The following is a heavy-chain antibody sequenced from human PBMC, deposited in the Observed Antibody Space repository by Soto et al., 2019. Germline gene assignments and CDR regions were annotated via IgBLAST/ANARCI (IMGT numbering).Heavy chain of an antibody. D-gene: IGHD2-15*01. CDR2: IIPIFGTA. V-gene: IGHV1-69*13. Sequence: SVKVSCKASGCTFSSYAISWVRQAPGQGLEWMGGIIPIFGTANYAQKFQGRVTITADESTSTAYMELSSLRSEDTAVYYCARGPTVVERYYFDYWGQGTLVTVSS. J-gene: IGHJ4*02. CDR1: GCTFSSYA. CDR3: ARGPTVVERYYFDY.